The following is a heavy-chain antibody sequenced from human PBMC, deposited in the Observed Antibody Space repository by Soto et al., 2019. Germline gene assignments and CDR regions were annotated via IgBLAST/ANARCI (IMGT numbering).Heavy chain of an antibody. CDR1: GFAFNDFA. V-gene: IGHV3-23*01. Sequence: EVHLLESGGDLVLPGGSLRLSCAASGFAFNDFAMHWVRQAPGKGPEWLSTISGSGDKTFHSDSVKGRFNISRDNSNNKMLLQMNSLRAEDTASYYCAKGASHAPFEKWGRGTLVTVSS. CDR2: ISGSGDKT. CDR3: AKGASHAPFEK. J-gene: IGHJ4*02.